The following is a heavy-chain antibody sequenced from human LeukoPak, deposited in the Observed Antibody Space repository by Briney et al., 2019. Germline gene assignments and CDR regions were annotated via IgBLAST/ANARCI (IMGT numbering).Heavy chain of an antibody. J-gene: IGHJ4*02. CDR2: TYYRSKWYN. V-gene: IGHV6-1*01. CDR3: ASGVRPTGFDN. D-gene: IGHD4-11*01. Sequence: SQTLSLTCAISGDSVSSKSTAWNWIRQSPSSGLEWLGRTYYRSKWYNDYAVYVKSRITINPDTSQNQFSLQLSSVTPEDTAVYYCASGVRPTGFDNWGQGTLVTVSS. CDR1: GDSVSSKSTA.